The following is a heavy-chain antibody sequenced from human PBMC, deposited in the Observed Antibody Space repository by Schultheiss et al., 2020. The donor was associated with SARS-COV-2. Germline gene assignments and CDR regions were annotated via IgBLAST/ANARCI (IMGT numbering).Heavy chain of an antibody. CDR1: GYTFTGYY. D-gene: IGHD4-17*01. CDR3: ARRDFYDYGEYSFDY. V-gene: IGHV1-69*02. CDR2: IIPILGIA. J-gene: IGHJ4*02. Sequence: KISCKASGYTFTGYYMHWVRQAPGQGLEWMGRIIPILGIANYAQKFQGRVTITADKSTSTAYMELSSLRSEDTAVYYCARRDFYDYGEYSFDYWGQGTLVTVSS.